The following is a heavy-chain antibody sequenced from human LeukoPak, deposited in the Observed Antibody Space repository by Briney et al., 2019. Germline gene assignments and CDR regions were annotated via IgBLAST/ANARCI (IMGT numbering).Heavy chain of an antibody. CDR1: GGSFNSYY. CDR2: IFYSGNT. CDR3: ARAFKYYYDRATSAFDI. V-gene: IGHV4-59*01. Sequence: SETLSLTCTVSGGSFNSYYWSWIREPPGKGLEGSAYIFYSGNTNYTPSHKSRVTMSVGPSTNHFSLKLSSVTAADSAVYYCARAFKYYYDRATSAFDIWGQGKLVTVSS. J-gene: IGHJ3*02. D-gene: IGHD3-22*01.